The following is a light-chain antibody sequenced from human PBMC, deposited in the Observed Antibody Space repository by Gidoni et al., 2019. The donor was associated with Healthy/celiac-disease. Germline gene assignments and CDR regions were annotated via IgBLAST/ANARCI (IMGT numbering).Light chain of an antibody. J-gene: IGKJ1*01. Sequence: AIQMTQSTSSLSASVGDRVTITCRASQGIRNDLGLYQQKPGKAPKLLIYAASSLQSGVPSRFSGSVSGTDFTLTISSLQPEDFATYYCLQDYNYPRTFGQGTKVEIK. CDR1: QGIRND. V-gene: IGKV1-6*01. CDR2: AAS. CDR3: LQDYNYPRT.